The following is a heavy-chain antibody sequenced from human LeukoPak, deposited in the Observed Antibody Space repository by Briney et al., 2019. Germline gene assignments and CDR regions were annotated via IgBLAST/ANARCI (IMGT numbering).Heavy chain of an antibody. CDR2: ISGSGGST. D-gene: IGHD2-15*01. J-gene: IGHJ4*02. V-gene: IGHV3-23*01. CDR3: AKDRAPWYYFDY. CDR1: GFTFSTYA. Sequence: GGSLRLSCAASGFTFSTYAVNWVRQAPGKGLEWVSAISGSGGSTYYADSVKGRFTISRDNSKNTLYLQMNSLRAEDTAVYYCAKDRAPWYYFDYWGQGTLVTVSS.